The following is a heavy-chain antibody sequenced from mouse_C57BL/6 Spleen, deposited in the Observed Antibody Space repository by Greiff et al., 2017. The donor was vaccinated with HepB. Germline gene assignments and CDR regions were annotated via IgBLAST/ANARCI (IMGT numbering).Heavy chain of an antibody. CDR3: ASPYYYGSSSYAMDY. CDR1: GFNIKNTY. J-gene: IGHJ4*01. D-gene: IGHD1-1*01. Sequence: EVQLQQSVAELVRPGASVKLSCTASGFNIKNTYMHWVKQRPEQGLEWIGRIDPANGNTKYAPKFQGKATITADTSSNTAYLQLSSLTSEDTAIYYCASPYYYGSSSYAMDYWGQRTSVTVSS. CDR2: IDPANGNT. V-gene: IGHV14-3*01.